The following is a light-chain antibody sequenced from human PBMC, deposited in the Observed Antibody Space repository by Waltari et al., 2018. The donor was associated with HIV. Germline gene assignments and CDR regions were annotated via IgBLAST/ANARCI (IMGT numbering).Light chain of an antibody. CDR2: AAS. V-gene: IGKV1-39*01. J-gene: IGKJ4*01. CDR3: QQTYSAPLT. CDR1: QSISTY. Sequence: DIQMTQSPSSLSASVGDRVTITCRASQSISTYLNWYQQKPGKAPNLLIFAASRLQSGVPSRFSGSGSGTDFTLTISSLQPEDFASYFCQQTYSAPLTFGGGTMVEIK.